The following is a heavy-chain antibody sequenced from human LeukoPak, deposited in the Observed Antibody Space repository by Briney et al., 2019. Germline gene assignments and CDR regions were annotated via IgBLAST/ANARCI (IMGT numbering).Heavy chain of an antibody. V-gene: IGHV3-13*01. D-gene: IGHD1-7*01. CDR1: GFTFSPYD. Sequence: GGSLRLSCAASGFTFSPYDMHWVRQATGKSLEWVSGIGTVGDTYYADSVKGRFTISRENAKNSLSLQMDSLRAGDTAVYYCTRDLREGTTPDASDIWGQGTTVTVSS. CDR2: IGTVGDT. CDR3: TRDLREGTTPDASDI. J-gene: IGHJ3*02.